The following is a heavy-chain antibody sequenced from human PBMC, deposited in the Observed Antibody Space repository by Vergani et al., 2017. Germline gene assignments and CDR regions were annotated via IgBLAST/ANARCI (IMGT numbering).Heavy chain of an antibody. CDR1: GGSFNTYY. V-gene: IGHV4-59*13. Sequence: QVQLEESGPGLVKPSETLSLPCTVSGGSFNTYYWSWIRQSPGKGLEWSGYIYSTGSTNYNPSLNSRVTMSVDTSKNQFSLKLRSVTAADTAVYFCARVMYRDEASTGYRLEGMDIWGQGTTVAISS. CDR3: ARVMYRDEASTGYRLEGMDI. D-gene: IGHD3-9*01. J-gene: IGHJ6*01. CDR2: IYSTGST.